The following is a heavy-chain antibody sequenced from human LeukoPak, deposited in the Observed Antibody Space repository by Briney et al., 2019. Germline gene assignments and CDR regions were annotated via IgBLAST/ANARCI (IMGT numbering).Heavy chain of an antibody. CDR1: GFTVSSNY. V-gene: IGHV3-53*01. J-gene: IGHJ4*02. D-gene: IGHD5-18*01. Sequence: GGSLGLSCAASGFTVSSNYMSWVRQAPGKGLEWVSVIYSGGSTYYADSVKGRFTISRDNSKNTLYLQMNSLRAEDTAVYYCARDLDSYGYYWGQGTLVTVSS. CDR2: IYSGGST. CDR3: ARDLDSYGYY.